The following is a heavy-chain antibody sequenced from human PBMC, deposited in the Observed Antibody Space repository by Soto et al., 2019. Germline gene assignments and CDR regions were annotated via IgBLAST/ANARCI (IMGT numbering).Heavy chain of an antibody. CDR1: GFTFSSYG. CDR3: ARDTGYFDY. Sequence: EGSLRLSCAASGFTFSSYGMHWVRQAPGRGLEWVAVIWYDGSNKYYADSVKGRFTISRDNSKNTLYLQMNSLRAEDTAVYYCARDTGYFDYWGQGTLVTVSS. D-gene: IGHD3-10*01. CDR2: IWYDGSNK. V-gene: IGHV3-33*01. J-gene: IGHJ4*02.